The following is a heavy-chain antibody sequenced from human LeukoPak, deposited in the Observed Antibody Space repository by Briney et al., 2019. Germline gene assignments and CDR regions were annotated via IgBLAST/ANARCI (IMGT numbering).Heavy chain of an antibody. CDR2: IYHSGST. CDR3: ARDSPYGSGSED. V-gene: IGHV4-59*12. CDR1: GASISSNS. Sequence: PSETLSLTCTVSGASISSNSWSWIRQPPGKGLEWIGEIYHSGSTNYNPSLKSRVTISVDKSKNQFSLKLSSVTAADTAVYYCARDSPYGSGSEDWGQGTLVTVSS. J-gene: IGHJ4*02. D-gene: IGHD3-10*01.